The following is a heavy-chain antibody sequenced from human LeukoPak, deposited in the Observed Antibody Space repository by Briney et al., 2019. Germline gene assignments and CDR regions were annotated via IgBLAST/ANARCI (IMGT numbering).Heavy chain of an antibody. J-gene: IGHJ4*02. Sequence: SETLSLTGAVSGGSISSSNWWGWVRQPPGKGLEWIGEIYHSGSPNYNPSLKSRVTISVDKSRNHFSLNLSSVTAADTAVYYCARVNINNWHSCDYWGQGTLVTVSS. CDR3: ARVNINNWHSCDY. CDR1: GGSISSSNW. CDR2: IYHSGSP. D-gene: IGHD1-1*01. V-gene: IGHV4-4*02.